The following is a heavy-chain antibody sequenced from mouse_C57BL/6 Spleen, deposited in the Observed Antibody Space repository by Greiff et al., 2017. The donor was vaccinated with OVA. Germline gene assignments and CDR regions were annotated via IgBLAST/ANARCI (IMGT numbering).Heavy chain of an antibody. Sequence: DVKLVESEGGLVQPGSSMKLSCTASGFTFSDYYMAWVRQVPEKGLEWVANINYDGSSTYYLDSSKSRFIISRDNAKNILYLQMSSLKSEDTATYYCARTYDGYYDYWGQGTTLTVSS. D-gene: IGHD2-3*01. CDR3: ARTYDGYYDY. CDR2: INYDGSST. J-gene: IGHJ2*01. CDR1: GFTFSDYY. V-gene: IGHV5-16*01.